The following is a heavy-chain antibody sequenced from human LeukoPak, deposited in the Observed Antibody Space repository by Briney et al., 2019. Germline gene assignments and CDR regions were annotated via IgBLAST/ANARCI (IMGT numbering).Heavy chain of an antibody. CDR3: ARVAAMAASDY. D-gene: IGHD5-18*01. J-gene: IGHJ4*02. CDR1: GYTFTSYD. Sequence: GASVKVSCKASGYTFTSYDINWVRQATGQGLEWMGWMNPNSGNTGYAQKFQGRVPMTRNTSISTAYMELSSLRSEDTAVYYCARVAAMAASDYWGQGTLVTVSS. V-gene: IGHV1-8*01. CDR2: MNPNSGNT.